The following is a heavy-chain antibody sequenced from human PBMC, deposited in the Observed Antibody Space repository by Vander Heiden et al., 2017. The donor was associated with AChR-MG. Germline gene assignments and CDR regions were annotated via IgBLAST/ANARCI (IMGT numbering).Heavy chain of an antibody. CDR2: IYYSGST. CDR3: ARVAMVQGVSFDY. D-gene: IGHD3-10*01. Sequence: QVQLQESGPGLVKPSQTLSLTCTVTGGSISSGDYYWSWIRQPPGKGLEWIRYIYYSGSTYYNPSLKSRVTISVDTSKNQFSLKLSSVTAADTAVYYCARVAMVQGVSFDYWGQGTLVTVSS. J-gene: IGHJ4*02. V-gene: IGHV4-30-4*01. CDR1: GGSISSGDYY.